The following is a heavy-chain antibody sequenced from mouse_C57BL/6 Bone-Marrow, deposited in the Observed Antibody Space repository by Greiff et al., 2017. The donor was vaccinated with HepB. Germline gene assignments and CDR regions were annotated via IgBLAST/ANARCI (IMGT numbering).Heavy chain of an antibody. CDR2: IDPSDSYT. V-gene: IGHV1-69*01. J-gene: IGHJ3*01. CDR3: VYYDYDSFAY. Sequence: VQLQQPGAELVMPGASVKLSCKASGYTFTSYWMHWVQQRPGQGLEWIGEIDPSDSYTNYNHKFKGKSTLTVDKSSSTAYMQLSSLTSEDSAVYFCVYYDYDSFAYWGQGTLVTVSA. D-gene: IGHD2-4*01. CDR1: GYTFTSYW.